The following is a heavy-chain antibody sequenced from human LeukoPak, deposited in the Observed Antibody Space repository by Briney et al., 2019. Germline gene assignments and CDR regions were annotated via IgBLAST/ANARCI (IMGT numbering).Heavy chain of an antibody. V-gene: IGHV4-4*02. Sequence: SETLSLTCDVSGGSVTSTNWWTWVRQPPGKGLEWIGEVHLDGRTNYNPSLKSRLIMSADLPENHISLKLTSVTAADTAVYYCAREGGFYRPLDYSGQGTLVTVSS. CDR2: VHLDGRT. CDR1: GGSVTSTNW. J-gene: IGHJ4*02. CDR3: AREGGFYRPLDY. D-gene: IGHD3-3*01.